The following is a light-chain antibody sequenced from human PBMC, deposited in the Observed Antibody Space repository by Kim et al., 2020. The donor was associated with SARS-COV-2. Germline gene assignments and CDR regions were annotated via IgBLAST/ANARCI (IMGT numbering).Light chain of an antibody. CDR2: SNN. CDR1: SSNIGSNT. J-gene: IGLJ2*01. CDR3: ATWDDSLNGWV. Sequence: QSMLTQPPSVSETPGQRVTISCSGDSSNIGSNTVDWYQHFPGTAPKVLIHSNNQRPSGVPDRFSGSKSGTSASLAISGLQSEDEADYYCATWDDSLNGWVFGGGTKVTVL. V-gene: IGLV1-44*01.